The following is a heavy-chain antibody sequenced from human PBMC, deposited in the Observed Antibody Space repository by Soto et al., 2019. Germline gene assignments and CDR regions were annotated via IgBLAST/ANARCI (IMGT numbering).Heavy chain of an antibody. D-gene: IGHD2-15*01. CDR1: GGSIGSGGYY. J-gene: IGHJ1*01. CDR3: ASGYCSSGSCYSGYFQH. Sequence: PSETLSLTCTVSGGSIGSGGYYWSWIRQHPGKGLEWIGYIYYSGSTYYNPSLKSRVTISVDTSKNQFSLKLSSVTAADTAVYYCASGYCSSGSCYSGYFQHWGQGTLVTVSS. V-gene: IGHV4-31*03. CDR2: IYYSGST.